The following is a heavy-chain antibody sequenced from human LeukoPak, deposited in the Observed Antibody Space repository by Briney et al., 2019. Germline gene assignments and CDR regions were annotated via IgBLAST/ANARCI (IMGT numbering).Heavy chain of an antibody. V-gene: IGHV3-30*02. CDR3: AKLDWGGSRYGYFDS. CDR1: GFTFSSYA. D-gene: IGHD5-18*01. J-gene: IGHJ4*02. CDR2: IRYDGTDK. Sequence: GGSLRLSCAASGFTFSSYAMHWVRQAPGKGLEWVAFIRYDGTDKYYADSVKGRYTISRDNSKNTLYLQMNSLRADDTAVYYCAKLDWGGSRYGYFDSWGQGTLVTVSS.